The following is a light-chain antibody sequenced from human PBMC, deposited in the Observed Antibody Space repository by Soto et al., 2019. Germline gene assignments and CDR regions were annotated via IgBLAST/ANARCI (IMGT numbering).Light chain of an antibody. V-gene: IGLV1-44*01. Sequence: QSVLTQPPSASGTPGQRVTISCSGSSSNIGSQPVNWFQQLPGTAPKLLIYNDGQRPSAVPDRFSGSRSGSSASLAISGLQSEDEADFYCAAWDDSLKAYVFGTGTKLTVL. J-gene: IGLJ1*01. CDR2: NDG. CDR1: SSNIGSQP. CDR3: AAWDDSLKAYV.